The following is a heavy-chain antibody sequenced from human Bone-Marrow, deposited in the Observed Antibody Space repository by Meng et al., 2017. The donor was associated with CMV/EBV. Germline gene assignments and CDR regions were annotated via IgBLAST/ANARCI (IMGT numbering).Heavy chain of an antibody. CDR2: ISVYNGYT. J-gene: IGHJ4*02. CDR3: ARVDDFWTIDY. CDR1: GYTFTNYG. D-gene: IGHD3-3*01. Sequence: ASVKVSCKASGYTFTNYGISWVRQAPGQGLEWMGWISVYNGYTNYAQKLQGRVTMTTDTSTSTAYMELRSLRSDDTAVYYCARVDDFWTIDYWGQGTLVTVSS. V-gene: IGHV1-18*01.